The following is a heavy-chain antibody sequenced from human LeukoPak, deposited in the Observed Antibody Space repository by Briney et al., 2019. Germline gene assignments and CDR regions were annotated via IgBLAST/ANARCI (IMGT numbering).Heavy chain of an antibody. CDR3: ARVIAVAGAIDY. CDR2: IYHSGST. J-gene: IGHJ4*02. V-gene: IGHV4-30-2*01. CDR1: GGSISSGGYS. Sequence: PSETLSLTCAVSGGSISSGGYSWSWIRQPPGKGLEWIGYIYHSGSTYYNPSLKGRVTISVDRSKNQFSLKLSSVTAADTAVYYCARVIAVAGAIDYWGRGTLVTVSS. D-gene: IGHD6-19*01.